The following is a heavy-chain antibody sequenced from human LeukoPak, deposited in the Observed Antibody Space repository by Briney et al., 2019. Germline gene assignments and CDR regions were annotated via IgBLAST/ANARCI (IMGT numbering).Heavy chain of an antibody. D-gene: IGHD3-9*01. J-gene: IGHJ4*02. CDR1: GFTFSDYY. CDR2: ISSSGSTI. V-gene: IGHV3-11*01. CDR3: ARDSKHDILTGYRKISPYYFDY. Sequence: GGSLRLSCAASGFTFSDYYMSWIRQAPGKGLEWVSYISSSGSTIYYADSVKGRFTISRDNAKNSLYLQMNSLRAEDTAVYYCARDSKHDILTGYRKISPYYFDYWGQGTLVTVSS.